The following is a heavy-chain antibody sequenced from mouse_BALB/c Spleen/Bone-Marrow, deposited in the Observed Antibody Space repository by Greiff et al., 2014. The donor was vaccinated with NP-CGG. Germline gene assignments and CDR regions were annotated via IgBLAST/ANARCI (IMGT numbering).Heavy chain of an antibody. CDR2: INPSSGYT. V-gene: IGHV1-4*01. CDR1: GYTFTSYT. Sequence: VQLQQSGAELARPGASVKMSCKASGYTFTSYTLHWVKQRPGQGLEWIGYINPSSGYTNYNQKFKDKATLTADKSSSTAYMQLSSLTSEDSAVYYCARGLYYSGSSSNFDYWGQGTTLTVSS. J-gene: IGHJ2*01. D-gene: IGHD1-1*01. CDR3: ARGLYYSGSSSNFDY.